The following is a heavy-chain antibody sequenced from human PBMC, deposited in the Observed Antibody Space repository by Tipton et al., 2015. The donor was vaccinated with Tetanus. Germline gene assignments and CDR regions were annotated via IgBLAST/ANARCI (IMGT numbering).Heavy chain of an antibody. CDR1: GGSFSGCY. CDR2: INHSGST. V-gene: IGHV4-34*01. CDR3: ARRGDYVWGSYRYTGLLSFDY. D-gene: IGHD3-16*02. Sequence: TLSLTCAVYGGSFSGCYWSWIRQPPGKGLEWIGEINHSGSTNYNPSLKSRVTISVDTSKNQFSLKLSSVTAADTAVYYCARRGDYVWGSYRYTGLLSFDYWGQGTLVTVSS. J-gene: IGHJ4*02.